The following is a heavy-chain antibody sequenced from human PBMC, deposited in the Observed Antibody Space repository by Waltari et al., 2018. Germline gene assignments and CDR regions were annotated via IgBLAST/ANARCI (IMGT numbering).Heavy chain of an antibody. CDR1: GGTFSSYA. V-gene: IGHV1-69*01. J-gene: IGHJ6*02. D-gene: IGHD4-17*01. CDR3: ASRFRDYGDYFHYYGMDV. Sequence: QVQLVQSGAEVKKPGSSVKVSCKASGGTFSSYAISWVRQAPGQGLEWMGGIIPIFGTANYAQKFQGRGTITADESTSTAYMELGSRRSEDTAVYYCASRFRDYGDYFHYYGMDVWGQGTTVTVSS. CDR2: IIPIFGTA.